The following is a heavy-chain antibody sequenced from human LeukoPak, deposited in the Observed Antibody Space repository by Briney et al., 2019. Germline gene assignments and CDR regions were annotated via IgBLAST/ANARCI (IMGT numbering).Heavy chain of an antibody. J-gene: IGHJ4*02. Sequence: TGGSLRLSCAASGFTISSNYMNWVRQAPGKGLEWVSSISSSSSYIYYADSVKGRFTISRDNAKNSLYLQMNSLRAEDTAVYYCARDLVSPSGSYDYWGQGTLVTVSS. CDR1: GFTISSNY. D-gene: IGHD1-26*01. CDR3: ARDLVSPSGSYDY. V-gene: IGHV3-21*01. CDR2: ISSSSSYI.